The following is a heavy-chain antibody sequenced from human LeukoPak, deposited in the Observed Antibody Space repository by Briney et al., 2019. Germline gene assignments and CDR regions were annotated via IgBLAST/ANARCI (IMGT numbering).Heavy chain of an antibody. CDR3: ASSRIAGALDY. CDR1: GFTFSSYA. D-gene: IGHD6-13*01. Sequence: GRSLRLSCAASGFTFSSYAMHWVRQAPGKGLEWVSVIYSGVSTYYADSVKGRFTISRDNSKNTLSLQMNSLGVEDTAVYYCASSRIAGALDYWGQGTLVTVSS. V-gene: IGHV3-66*01. J-gene: IGHJ4*02. CDR2: IYSGVST.